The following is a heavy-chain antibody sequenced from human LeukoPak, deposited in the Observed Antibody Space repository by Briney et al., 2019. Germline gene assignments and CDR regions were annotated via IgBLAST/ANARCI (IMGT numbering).Heavy chain of an antibody. V-gene: IGHV3-21*01. CDR2: ISSSSSYI. J-gene: IGHJ6*02. Sequence: GGSLRLSCAASGSTFSSYSMNWVRQAPGKGLEWVSSISSSSSYIYYADSVKGRFTISRDNAKNSLYLQMNSLRAEDTAVYYCARDLIQPDWLTDYYYYGMDVWGQGTTVTVSS. D-gene: IGHD3/OR15-3a*01. CDR3: ARDLIQPDWLTDYYYYGMDV. CDR1: GSTFSSYS.